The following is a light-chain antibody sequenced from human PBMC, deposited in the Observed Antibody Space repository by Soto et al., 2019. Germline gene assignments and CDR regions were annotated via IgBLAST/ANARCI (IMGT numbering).Light chain of an antibody. J-gene: IGLJ1*01. Sequence: QSVLTQSPSASGTPGQRVTISCSGSASTIGRNYVYWYQQLPGTAPKLLIYRNSQRPSGVPDRFSGSKSGTSASLAISGLRSEDEADYYCAARDDNLSGLYVFGAGTKLTVL. CDR2: RNS. V-gene: IGLV1-47*01. CDR1: ASTIGRNY. CDR3: AARDDNLSGLYV.